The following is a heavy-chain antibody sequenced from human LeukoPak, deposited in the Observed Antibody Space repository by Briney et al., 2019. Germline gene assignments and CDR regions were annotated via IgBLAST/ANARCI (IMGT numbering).Heavy chain of an antibody. D-gene: IGHD5-18*01. J-gene: IGHJ4*02. CDR3: ARSGYIYAYDY. Sequence: ASVKVSCKASGYTFTDYYIHWVRQAPGQGLEWMGWINFNSGGTNYAQNFQGRVTLTSDTSITTVYMELTRLRSDDTAIYFCARSGYIYAYDYWGQGTLVTVSS. CDR2: INFNSGGT. V-gene: IGHV1-2*02. CDR1: GYTFTDYY.